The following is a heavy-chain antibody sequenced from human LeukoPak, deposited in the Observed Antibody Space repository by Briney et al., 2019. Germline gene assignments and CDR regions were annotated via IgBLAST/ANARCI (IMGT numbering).Heavy chain of an antibody. D-gene: IGHD4-23*01. J-gene: IGHJ3*01. CDR1: GFTFSSYE. CDR2: IKQDGSQK. Sequence: QPGGSLRLSCAASGFTFSSYEMNWVRQAPGKGLEWVANIKQDGSQKYYVNSVKGRFTISRDNAKNSLYLQMNSLRAEDTAVYYCARDDYGGDSIENAFDVWGQGTLLTVSS. V-gene: IGHV3-7*01. CDR3: ARDDYGGDSIENAFDV.